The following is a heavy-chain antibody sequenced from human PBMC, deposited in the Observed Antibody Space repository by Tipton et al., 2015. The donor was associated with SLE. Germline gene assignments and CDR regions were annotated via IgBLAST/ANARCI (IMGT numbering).Heavy chain of an antibody. V-gene: IGHV4-61*09. CDR1: GGSISSGSYY. J-gene: IGHJ3*02. D-gene: IGHD6-6*01. Sequence: TLSLTCTVSGGSISSGSYYWSWIRQPAGKGLEWIGYIYTSGSTNYNPSLKSRVTISVDTSKNQFSLKLSSVTAADTAVYYCARYEYSSSSAFDIWGQGTKVTVSS. CDR3: ARYEYSSSSAFDI. CDR2: IYTSGST.